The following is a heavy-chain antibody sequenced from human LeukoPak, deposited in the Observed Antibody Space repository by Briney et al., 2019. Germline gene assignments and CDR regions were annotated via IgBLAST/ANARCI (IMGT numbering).Heavy chain of an antibody. Sequence: PGGSLRLSCAASGFTFDDYGMSWVRQAPGTGLARVSGINWNGGSTGYADSVKGRFTISRDNAKNSLYLQMNSLRAEDTALYYCARDRPAAYYDFWSGPFPAVNWFDPWGQGTLVTVSS. V-gene: IGHV3-20*04. CDR2: INWNGGST. J-gene: IGHJ5*02. CDR1: GFTFDDYG. CDR3: ARDRPAAYYDFWSGPFPAVNWFDP. D-gene: IGHD3-3*01.